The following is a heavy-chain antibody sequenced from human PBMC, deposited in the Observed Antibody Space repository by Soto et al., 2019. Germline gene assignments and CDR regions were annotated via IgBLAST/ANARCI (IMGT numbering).Heavy chain of an antibody. CDR1: GFTFSSYA. Sequence: QVQLVESGGGVVQPGRSLRLSCAASGFTFSSYAMHWVRQAPGKGLEWVAVISYDGSNKYYADSVKGRFTISRDNSKNTLYLQMNSLRAEDTAVYYCARDASLPMDVWGQGTTVTVSS. V-gene: IGHV3-30-3*01. CDR3: ARDASLPMDV. CDR2: ISYDGSNK. J-gene: IGHJ6*02.